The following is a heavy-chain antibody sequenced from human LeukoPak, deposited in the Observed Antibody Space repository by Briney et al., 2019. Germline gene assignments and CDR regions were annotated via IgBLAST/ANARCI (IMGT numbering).Heavy chain of an antibody. Sequence: GGSLRLSCAASGFTFSSYGMHWVRQAPGKGLEWVAVISYDGSNKYYADSVKGRFTISRDNSKNTLYLQMNSLRAEDTAVYYCAKVAQWLVIDSWGQGTLVTVSS. J-gene: IGHJ4*02. V-gene: IGHV3-30*18. D-gene: IGHD6-19*01. CDR1: GFTFSSYG. CDR3: AKVAQWLVIDS. CDR2: ISYDGSNK.